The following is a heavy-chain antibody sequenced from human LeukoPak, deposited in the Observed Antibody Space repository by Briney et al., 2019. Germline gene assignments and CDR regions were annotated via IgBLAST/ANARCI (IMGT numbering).Heavy chain of an antibody. CDR1: GDSISSYY. CDR2: IYYSGST. CDR3: ARRGGWFDP. D-gene: IGHD3-16*01. V-gene: IGHV4-59*01. Sequence: SETLSLTCTVSGDSISSYYWSWIRQPPGKGLEWIGYIYYSGSTNYNPSLKSRVTISVDTSKNQFSLKLSSVTAADTAVYYCARRGGWFDPWGQGTLVTVSS. J-gene: IGHJ5*02.